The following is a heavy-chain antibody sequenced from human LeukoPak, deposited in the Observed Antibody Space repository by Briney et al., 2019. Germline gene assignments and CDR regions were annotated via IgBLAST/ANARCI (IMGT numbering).Heavy chain of an antibody. J-gene: IGHJ4*02. V-gene: IGHV3-48*03. CDR1: GFTFSDYE. CDR2: ISNSGSTI. D-gene: IGHD3-22*01. Sequence: GGSLRLSCTASGFTFSDYEMNWVRQATGKGLEWVAYISNSGSTINYADSVKGRFTISRDNAKKSPYLQMNSLRAEDTAVYYCVVVFDYWGQGTLVTVSS. CDR3: VVVFDY.